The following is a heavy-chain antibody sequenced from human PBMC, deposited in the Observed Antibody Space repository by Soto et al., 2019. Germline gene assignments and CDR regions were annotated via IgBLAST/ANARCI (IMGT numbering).Heavy chain of an antibody. CDR3: AKADGQQWLIPYLDN. D-gene: IGHD6-19*01. CDR2: ISCCGGSA. J-gene: IGHJ4*02. CDR1: GFNFKKFA. Sequence: EVQLLESGGGVVQPGGSLRLSCVASGFNFKKFAMAWVRQAAGEGLEWVSGISCCGGSASYADSVKGRFSIARDDSKNTVSLQLNSLRVEDTAQYYCAKADGQQWLIPYLDNWGQATLVTVS. V-gene: IGHV3-23*01.